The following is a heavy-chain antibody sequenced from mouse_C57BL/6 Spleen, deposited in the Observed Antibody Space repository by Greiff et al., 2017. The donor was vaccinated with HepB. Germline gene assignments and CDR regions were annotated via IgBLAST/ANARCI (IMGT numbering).Heavy chain of an antibody. CDR3: ARSYYYGSSYVGIFDY. D-gene: IGHD1-1*01. Sequence: QVQLKQPGAELVRPGTSVKLSCKASGYTFTSYWMHWVKQRLGQGLEWIGVIDPSDSYTNYNQKFKGKATLTVDTSSSTAYMQLSSLTSEDSAVYYCARSYYYGSSYVGIFDYWGQGTTLTVSS. CDR1: GYTFTSYW. J-gene: IGHJ2*01. CDR2: IDPSDSYT. V-gene: IGHV1-59*01.